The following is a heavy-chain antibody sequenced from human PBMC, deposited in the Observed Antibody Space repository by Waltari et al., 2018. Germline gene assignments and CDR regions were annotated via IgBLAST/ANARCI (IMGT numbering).Heavy chain of an antibody. CDR2: ISWNSGSI. CDR3: AKDMGGEVVPAAMDY. CDR1: GFTFDDYA. J-gene: IGHJ4*02. V-gene: IGHV3-9*03. Sequence: EVQLVESGGGLVQPGRSLRLSCAASGFTFDDYAMPWVRQAPGKGLEWVSGISWNSGSIGYADSGKGRFTISRDNAKNSLYLQMNSLRAEDMALYYCAKDMGGEVVPAAMDYWGQGTLVTVSS. D-gene: IGHD2-2*01.